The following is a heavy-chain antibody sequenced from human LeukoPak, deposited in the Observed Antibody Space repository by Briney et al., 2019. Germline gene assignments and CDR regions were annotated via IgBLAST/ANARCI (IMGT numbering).Heavy chain of an antibody. CDR3: AKDQTQWFGELLYTDY. D-gene: IGHD3-10*01. CDR2: ISGSGGST. CDR1: GFTFSSYA. Sequence: PGGSLRLSCAASGFTFSSYAMSWVRQAPGKGLEWVSAISGSGGSTYYADPVKGRFTISRDNSKNTLYLQMNSLRAEDTAVYYCAKDQTQWFGELLYTDYWGQGTLVTVSS. V-gene: IGHV3-23*01. J-gene: IGHJ4*02.